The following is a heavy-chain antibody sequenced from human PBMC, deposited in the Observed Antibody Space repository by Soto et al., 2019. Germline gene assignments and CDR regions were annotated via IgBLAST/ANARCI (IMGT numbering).Heavy chain of an antibody. CDR2: IYYSGST. V-gene: IGHV4-61*01. CDR1: GGSVSSGSYY. D-gene: IGHD2-15*01. Sequence: QVQLQESGPGLVKPSETLSLTCTVSGGSVSSGSYYWSWIRQPPGKGLEWIGYIYYSGSTNYNPSLKSRVPISVDTSKHQFSLKLSSVTAADTAVYYCARVGGLVVVAAGAFDYWGQGTLVTVSS. CDR3: ARVGGLVVVAAGAFDY. J-gene: IGHJ4*02.